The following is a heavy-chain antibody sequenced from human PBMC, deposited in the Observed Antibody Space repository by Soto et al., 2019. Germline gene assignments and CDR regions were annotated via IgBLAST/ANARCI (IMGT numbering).Heavy chain of an antibody. CDR2: IIPMFGKP. Sequence: QVQLVQSGAEVKKPGSSVKVTCKASGAIFSSNAISWVRQAPGQGLEWMGGIIPMFGKPNYAEKFLGRVTISADESTRTAYMEVSSLKSEDTAVYYCARSMETNYFYCMDVWGLGTTVTVSS. D-gene: IGHD2-8*01. J-gene: IGHJ6*02. V-gene: IGHV1-69*01. CDR1: GAIFSSNA. CDR3: ARSMETNYFYCMDV.